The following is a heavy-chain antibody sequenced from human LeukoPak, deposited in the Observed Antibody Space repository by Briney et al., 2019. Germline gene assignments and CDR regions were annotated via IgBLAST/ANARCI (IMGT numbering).Heavy chain of an antibody. V-gene: IGHV3-9*01. D-gene: IGHD3-22*01. CDR3: AKGHYYDSSGSVDY. CDR1: GFTFDDYA. J-gene: IGHJ4*02. CDR2: ISYNSGGI. Sequence: PGGSLRLSCAASGFTFDDYAMHWVRQAPGKGLEWVSGISYNSGGIGYADSVKGRFTISRDNAKNSLYLQMSSLRAEDTALYYCAKGHYYDSSGSVDYWGQGTLVTVSS.